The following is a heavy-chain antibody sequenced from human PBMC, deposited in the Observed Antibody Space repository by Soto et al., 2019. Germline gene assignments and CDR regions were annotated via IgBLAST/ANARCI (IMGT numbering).Heavy chain of an antibody. CDR3: ATMGRYFDWAFDY. Sequence: EVQLVESGGGLAKPGGSLRLSCAASGFTFTNAWMSWVRQAPGKGLEWVGRIKTRSEGVTTDYAAPVKGRLTISRDDSKNTLYLQMNSLKTEDTSVYYCATMGRYFDWAFDYWGQGSLVSVSS. D-gene: IGHD3-9*01. V-gene: IGHV3-15*01. CDR2: IKTRSEGVTT. CDR1: GFTFTNAW. J-gene: IGHJ4*02.